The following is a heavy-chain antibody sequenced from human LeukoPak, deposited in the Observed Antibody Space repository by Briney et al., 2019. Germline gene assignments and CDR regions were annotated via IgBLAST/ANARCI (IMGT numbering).Heavy chain of an antibody. J-gene: IGHJ6*03. CDR1: GSSFNSYA. CDR2: IIPMFRTP. Sequence: GASVKVSCKASGSSFNSYAISWVRQAPGRGLEWMGGIIPMFRTPNYAQKFQGRVAITADESTSTAYMELRSLRSEDTALYYCARYAGGVPHCGGDCYSPPSHYYYLDVWGRGTTVTVSS. D-gene: IGHD2-21*01. CDR3: ARYAGGVPHCGGDCYSPPSHYYYLDV. V-gene: IGHV1-69*13.